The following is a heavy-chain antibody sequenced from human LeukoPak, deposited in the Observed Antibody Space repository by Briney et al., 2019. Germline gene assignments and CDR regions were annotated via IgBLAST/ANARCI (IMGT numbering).Heavy chain of an antibody. CDR1: GYTFTGYY. V-gene: IGHV1-2*02. D-gene: IGHD3-9*01. CDR2: INPNSGGT. CDR3: ARSILTGSDAFDI. Sequence: GASVKVSCKASGYTFTGYYMHWVRQAPGQGLEWMGWINPNSGGTNYAQKFQGRVTMTRNTSISTAYMELSSLRSEDTAVYYCARSILTGSDAFDIWGQGTMVTVSS. J-gene: IGHJ3*02.